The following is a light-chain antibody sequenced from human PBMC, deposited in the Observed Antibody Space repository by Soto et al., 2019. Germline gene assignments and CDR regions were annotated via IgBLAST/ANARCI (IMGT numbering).Light chain of an antibody. CDR1: QSVSSK. CDR3: QQYKNWHHA. J-gene: IGKJ2*01. CDR2: GVS. V-gene: IGKV3-15*01. Sequence: EIVMTQSPATLSVSPGERATLSCRASQSVSSKLAWFQQKPGQAPSLLIYGVSARSTGMEVRFSGSGSGTEFTLTINSLQSEDFAVYYCQQYKNWHHALGQGTKVDIK.